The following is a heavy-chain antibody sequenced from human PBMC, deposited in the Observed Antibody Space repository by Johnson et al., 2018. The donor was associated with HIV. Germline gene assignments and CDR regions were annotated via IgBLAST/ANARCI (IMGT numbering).Heavy chain of an antibody. CDR3: AKDIWDRAYCGGDCYILSAFDI. CDR2: ISGGSAGT. CDR1: GFTFSSYA. J-gene: IGHJ3*02. V-gene: IGHV3-48*03. D-gene: IGHD2-21*01. Sequence: VQLVESGGGVVQPGRSLRLSCAASGFTFSSYAMHWVRQAPGKGLEWIAYISGGSAGTFYADSVKGRFTISRDNAKNSLYLQMNSLRAEDTALYYCAKDIWDRAYCGGDCYILSAFDIWGQGTMVTVSS.